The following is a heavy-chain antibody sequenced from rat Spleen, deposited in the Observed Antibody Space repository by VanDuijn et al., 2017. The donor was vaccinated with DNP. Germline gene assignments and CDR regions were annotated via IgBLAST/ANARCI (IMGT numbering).Heavy chain of an antibody. V-gene: IGHV5-58*01. D-gene: IGHD5-1*01. CDR1: GFTFSSYW. J-gene: IGHJ2*01. CDR2: INTDGGST. Sequence: EVQLVESGGGLVQPGGSLKLSCAASGFTFSSYWMYWIRQAPGKGLEWVSSINTDGGSTYYPDSVKGRFSISRDNAKSTLYLQLNSLRSEDTATYYCTRPGSPYYFDHWGQGVMVTVSS. CDR3: TRPGSPYYFDH.